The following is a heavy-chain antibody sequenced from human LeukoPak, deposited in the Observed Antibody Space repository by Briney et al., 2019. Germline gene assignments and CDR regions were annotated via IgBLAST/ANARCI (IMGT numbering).Heavy chain of an antibody. V-gene: IGHV4-34*01. CDR3: ASLPNYYGSGSYTDY. CDR1: GGSFSGYY. D-gene: IGHD3-10*01. J-gene: IGHJ4*02. Sequence: SETLSLTCAVYGGSFSGYYWSWIRQPPGKGLEWIGEINHSGSTNYKPSLKSRVTISVDTSKNQFSLKLSSVTAADTAVYYCASLPNYYGSGSYTDYWGQGTLVTVSS. CDR2: INHSGST.